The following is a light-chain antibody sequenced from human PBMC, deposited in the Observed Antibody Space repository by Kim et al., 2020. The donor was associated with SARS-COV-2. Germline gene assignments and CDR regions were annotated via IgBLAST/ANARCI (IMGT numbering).Light chain of an antibody. J-gene: IGLJ3*02. V-gene: IGLV2-14*03. CDR1: STDVGTYNF. Sequence: QSVLTQPASVSGSPGQSITISCTGTSTDVGTYNFVSWYQQHPGKAPKLMIYDVSDRPSGVSDRFSGSKSGNTAFLSISGVQAEDEADYYCTSYTTTSTLVFGGGTQLTVL. CDR3: TSYTTTSTLV. CDR2: DVS.